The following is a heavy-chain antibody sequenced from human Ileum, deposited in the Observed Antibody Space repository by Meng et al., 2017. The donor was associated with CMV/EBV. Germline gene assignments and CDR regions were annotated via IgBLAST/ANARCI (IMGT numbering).Heavy chain of an antibody. V-gene: IGHV3-21*01. CDR1: GFTFSSYS. CDR3: ASGKWLFEYYFDY. J-gene: IGHJ4*02. Sequence: GESLKISCVASGFTFSSYSMNWVRQAPGKGLEWVSSISSSSSYIYYADSVKGRFTISRDNAKNSLYLQMNSLRAEDTAVYYCASGKWLFEYYFDYWGQGTLVTVSS. D-gene: IGHD3-22*01. CDR2: ISSSSSYI.